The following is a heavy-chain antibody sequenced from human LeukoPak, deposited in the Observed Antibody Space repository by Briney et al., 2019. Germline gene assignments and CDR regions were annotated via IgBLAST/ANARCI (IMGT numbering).Heavy chain of an antibody. D-gene: IGHD6-19*01. CDR3: ARGTIAMPGIDY. CDR1: GFTFSRYW. V-gene: IGHV3-7*05. CDR2: IKEDGSEK. J-gene: IGHJ4*02. Sequence: PGGSLRLSCAASGFTFSRYWMAWFRRAPGKGLEWVANIKEDGSEKNYVDSVKGRFTISRDNAKISLYLQMNSLRAEDTAVYYCARGTIAMPGIDYWGQGNLVTVSS.